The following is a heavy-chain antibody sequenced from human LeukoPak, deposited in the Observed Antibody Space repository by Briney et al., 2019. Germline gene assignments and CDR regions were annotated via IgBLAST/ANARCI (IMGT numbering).Heavy chain of an antibody. D-gene: IGHD6-13*01. CDR1: GGSLSGYY. CDR2: INHSGST. Sequence: PSETLSLTCAVYGGSLSGYYWSWISQPPGKGLEWIGEINHSGSTNYNPSLKSQVTISIDTSKNQFSLKLSSVTAADTALYYCARGPGTWYYYWGQGTLVTVSS. V-gene: IGHV4-34*01. CDR3: ARGPGTWYYY. J-gene: IGHJ4*02.